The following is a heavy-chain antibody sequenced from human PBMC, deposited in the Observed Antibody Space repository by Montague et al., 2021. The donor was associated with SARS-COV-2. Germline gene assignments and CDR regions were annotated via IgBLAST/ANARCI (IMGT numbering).Heavy chain of an antibody. D-gene: IGHD2-2*01. CDR1: GFTFSSYA. Sequence: SRRLSCAASGFTFSSYAMSWVRQAPGKGLEWVSVIYSGGSSTYYADSVKGRFTISRDNSKNTLYLQMNSLRAEDTAVYYCAKDVWAAATEQAYYYYGMDVWGQGTTVTVSS. CDR3: AKDVWAAATEQAYYYYGMDV. J-gene: IGHJ6*02. CDR2: IYSGGSST. V-gene: IGHV3-23*03.